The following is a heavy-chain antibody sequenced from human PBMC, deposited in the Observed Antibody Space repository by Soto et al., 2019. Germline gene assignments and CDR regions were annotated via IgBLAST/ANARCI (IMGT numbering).Heavy chain of an antibody. D-gene: IGHD2-2*02. V-gene: IGHV4-4*07. Sequence: SETLSLTCTVSGGSISSYYWSWIRQPAGKGLEWIGRIYTSGSTNYTPSLKSRVTMSVDTSKNQFSLKLSSVTAADTAVYYCARDFLYCSSTSCYTFDPWGQGTLVTVSS. CDR1: GGSISSYY. CDR2: IYTSGST. J-gene: IGHJ5*02. CDR3: ARDFLYCSSTSCYTFDP.